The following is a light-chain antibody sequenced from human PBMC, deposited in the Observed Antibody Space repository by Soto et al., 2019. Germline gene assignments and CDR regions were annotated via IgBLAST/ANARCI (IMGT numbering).Light chain of an antibody. Sequence: DIVMTQSPLSLPVTPGEPASISCRSSQSLLHSNGYNYLDWYLQKPGQSPQLLIYLGSNRASGVHERFSGSGSGTDFTLKISRVEAEDVGVYYCMQALQTPPWTFGQGTMVEIK. CDR2: LGS. CDR3: MQALQTPPWT. J-gene: IGKJ1*01. V-gene: IGKV2-28*01. CDR1: QSLLHSNGYNY.